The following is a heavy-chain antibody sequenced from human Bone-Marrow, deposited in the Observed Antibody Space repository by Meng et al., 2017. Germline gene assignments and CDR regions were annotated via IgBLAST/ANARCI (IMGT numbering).Heavy chain of an antibody. CDR3: ARGGVTTRFFDY. V-gene: IGHV3-33*01. Sequence: GESLKIFCAASGFTFRSYGMHWVRQAPGKGLEWVAVIWYDGSNKYYADSVKGRFTISRDNSKNTLYLQMNSLRAEDTAVYYCARGGVTTRFFDYWGQGTLVTVSS. J-gene: IGHJ4*02. D-gene: IGHD4-17*01. CDR1: GFTFRSYG. CDR2: IWYDGSNK.